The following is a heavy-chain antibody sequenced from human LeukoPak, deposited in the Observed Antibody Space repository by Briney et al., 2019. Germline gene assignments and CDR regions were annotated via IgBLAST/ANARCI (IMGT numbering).Heavy chain of an antibody. J-gene: IGHJ5*02. CDR3: ARDSSGREFDP. Sequence: SVNLSCTASGVTFSSYAVSCVREAPGQGLEWMGGIIPIFGTANYAQKFQGRVTITTDESTSTAYMELSSLRSEDTAVYYCARDSSGREFDPWGQGTLVTVSS. CDR1: GVTFSSYA. D-gene: IGHD2-15*01. CDR2: IIPIFGTA. V-gene: IGHV1-69*05.